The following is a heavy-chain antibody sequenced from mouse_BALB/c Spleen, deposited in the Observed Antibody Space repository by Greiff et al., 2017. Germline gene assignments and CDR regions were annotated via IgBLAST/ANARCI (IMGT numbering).Heavy chain of an antibody. CDR2: IDPANGNT. CDR3: ARDPGYWYFDV. V-gene: IGHV14-3*02. Sequence: VQLQQSGAELVKPGASVKLSCTASGFNIKDTYMHWVKQRPEQGLEWIGRIDPANGNTKYDPKFQGKATITADTSSNTAYLQLSSLTSEDTAVYYCARDPGYWYFDVWGAGTTVTVSS. J-gene: IGHJ1*01. CDR1: GFNIKDTY.